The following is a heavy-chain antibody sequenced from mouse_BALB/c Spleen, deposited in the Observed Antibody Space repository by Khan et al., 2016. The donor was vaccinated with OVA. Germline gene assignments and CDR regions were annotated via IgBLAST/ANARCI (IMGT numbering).Heavy chain of an antibody. J-gene: IGHJ1*01. V-gene: IGHV2-6-1*01. CDR1: GFSLTSYG. D-gene: IGHD2-1*01. Sequence: QMQLEESGPGLVAPSQSLSITCTISGFSLTSYGVHWVRQPPGKGLEWLVVIWSDGHTTYNSALKSRLSISKDNSKSQVFLTMNSLQTDDTAMDYCARHGYYGNYGPYFDVWGAGTTVTVSS. CDR2: IWSDGHT. CDR3: ARHGYYGNYGPYFDV.